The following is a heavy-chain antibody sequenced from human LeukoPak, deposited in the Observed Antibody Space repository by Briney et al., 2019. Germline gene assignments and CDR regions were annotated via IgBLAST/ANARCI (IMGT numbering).Heavy chain of an antibody. Sequence: PGGSLRLSCVASGFSFSRYWMSWVRQAPGKGLEWVANIKEDGSEQYYADSLKGRFTISRDNVKNSLYLHINSLRAEDTAVYYCARDPFETDIDYWGQGTLVTVSS. D-gene: IGHD1-14*01. CDR3: ARDPFETDIDY. CDR1: GFSFSRYW. J-gene: IGHJ4*02. V-gene: IGHV3-7*01. CDR2: IKEDGSEQ.